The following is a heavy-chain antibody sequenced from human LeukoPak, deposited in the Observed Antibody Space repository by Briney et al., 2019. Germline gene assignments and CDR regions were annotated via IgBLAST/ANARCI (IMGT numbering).Heavy chain of an antibody. CDR1: GGSFSGYY. CDR3: ARFSSSWYGPSDY. D-gene: IGHD6-13*01. V-gene: IGHV4-34*01. J-gene: IGHJ4*02. CDR2: INHSGSP. Sequence: SETLSLTCAVYGGSFSGYYWSWIRQPPGKGLEWIGEINHSGSPNYNPSLKSRVTISVDTSKNQFSLKLSSVTAADTAVYYCARFSSSWYGPSDYWGQGTLVTVSS.